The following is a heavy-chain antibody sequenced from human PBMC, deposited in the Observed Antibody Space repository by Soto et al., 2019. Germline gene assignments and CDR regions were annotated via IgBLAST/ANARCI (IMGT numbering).Heavy chain of an antibody. J-gene: IGHJ6*02. Sequence: ASVKVSCKASGGTFSSYAISWVRQAPGQGLEWMGGIIPIFGTANYAQKFQGRVTITADESTSTAYMELSSLRSEDTAVYYCARSIEYSSSPDDDYYYGMDVPGQGTMVTVSS. CDR2: IIPIFGTA. D-gene: IGHD6-6*01. V-gene: IGHV1-69*13. CDR3: ARSIEYSSSPDDDYYYGMDV. CDR1: GGTFSSYA.